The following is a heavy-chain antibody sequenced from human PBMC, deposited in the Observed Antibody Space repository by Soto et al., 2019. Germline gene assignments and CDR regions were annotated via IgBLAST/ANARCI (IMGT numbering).Heavy chain of an antibody. D-gene: IGHD6-19*01. CDR2: INHSGST. Sequence: PSETLSLTCAVYGGSFSGYYWSWIRQPPGKGLEWIGEINHSGSTNYNPSLKSRVTISVDTSKNQFSLKLSSVTAADTAVYYCARAGRYSSGWYVRNWFDPWGQGTLVTVSS. J-gene: IGHJ5*02. CDR3: ARAGRYSSGWYVRNWFDP. CDR1: GGSFSGYY. V-gene: IGHV4-34*01.